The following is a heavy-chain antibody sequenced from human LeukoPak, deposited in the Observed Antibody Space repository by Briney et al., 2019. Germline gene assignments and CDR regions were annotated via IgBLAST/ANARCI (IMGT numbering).Heavy chain of an antibody. D-gene: IGHD3-10*01. V-gene: IGHV3-23*01. CDR2: IGGSGGTT. CDR3: AKDLSWFGGSLATFGY. Sequence: GGSLRLSCEASGFTFSRYWMSWVRQAPGKGLEWVSSIGGSGGTTYYADSVQGRFTISRDNSKNTLYLQMNSLSAEDTAVYYCAKDLSWFGGSLATFGYWGQGTLATVSS. CDR1: GFTFSRYW. J-gene: IGHJ4*02.